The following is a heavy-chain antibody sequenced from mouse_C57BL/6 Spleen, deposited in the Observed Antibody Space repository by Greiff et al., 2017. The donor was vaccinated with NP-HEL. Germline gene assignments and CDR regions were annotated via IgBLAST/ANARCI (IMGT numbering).Heavy chain of an antibody. J-gene: IGHJ4*01. V-gene: IGHV5-17*01. CDR1: GFTFSDYG. CDR2: ISSGSSTI. D-gene: IGHD2-5*01. Sequence: DVMLVESGGGLVKPGGSLKLSCAASGFTFSDYGMHWVRQAPEKGLEWVAYISSGSSTIYYADTVKGRFTISRDNAKNTLFLQMTSLRSEDTAMYYCARPYYSKYYYAMDYWGQGTSVTVSS. CDR3: ARPYYSKYYYAMDY.